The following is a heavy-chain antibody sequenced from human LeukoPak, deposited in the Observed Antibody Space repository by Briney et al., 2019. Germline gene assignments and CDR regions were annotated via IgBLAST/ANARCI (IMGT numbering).Heavy chain of an antibody. D-gene: IGHD4-17*01. CDR2: IYYSGST. CDR1: GGSINSGGYY. CDR3: ARVPTTVTTHFDY. V-gene: IGHV4-31*03. J-gene: IGHJ4*02. Sequence: SGTLFLTCTVSGGSINSGGYYWSWIRQHPGKGLEWIGYIYYSGSTYYNPSLKSRVTISVDTSKNQFSLKLSSVTAADTAVYYCARVPTTVTTHFDYWGQGTLVTVSS.